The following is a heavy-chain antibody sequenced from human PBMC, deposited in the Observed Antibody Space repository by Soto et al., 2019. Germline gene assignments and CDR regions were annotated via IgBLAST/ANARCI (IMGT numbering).Heavy chain of an antibody. J-gene: IGHJ3*02. CDR1: GGSISSGGYY. V-gene: IGHV4-31*03. CDR3: ARDRYYYDSSGYFPDAFDI. CDR2: IYYSGST. Sequence: SETLSLTCTVSGGSISSGGYYWSWIRQHPGKGLEWIGYIYYSGSTYYNSSLKSRVTISVDTSKNQFSLKLSSVTAADTAVYYCARDRYYYDSSGYFPDAFDIWGQGTMVTVSS. D-gene: IGHD3-22*01.